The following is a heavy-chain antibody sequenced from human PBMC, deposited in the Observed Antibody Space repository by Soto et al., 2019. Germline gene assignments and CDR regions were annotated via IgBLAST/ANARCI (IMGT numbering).Heavy chain of an antibody. Sequence: ASVKVSCKASGYTFTGYYMHWVRQAPGQGLEWMGWINPNSGGTNYAQKFQGRVTMTRDTSISTAYMELSRLRSDDTAVYYCARERGYRVRGVTSEINWFDPWGQGTLVTVSS. CDR1: GYTFTGYY. J-gene: IGHJ5*02. V-gene: IGHV1-2*02. D-gene: IGHD3-10*01. CDR2: INPNSGGT. CDR3: ARERGYRVRGVTSEINWFDP.